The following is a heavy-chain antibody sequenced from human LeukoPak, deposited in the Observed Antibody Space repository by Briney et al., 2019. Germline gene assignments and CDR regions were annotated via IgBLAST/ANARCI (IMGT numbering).Heavy chain of an antibody. CDR1: GGSISSYY. CDR2: IYYSGST. Sequence: SETLSLTCTVSGGSISSYYWSWIRQPPGKGLEWIGYIYYSGSTNYNPSLKSRVTISVDTSKNQFSLKLSSVTAADTAVYYCARHGPITMVRGVISVGDAFDIWGQGTMVTVSS. D-gene: IGHD3-10*01. V-gene: IGHV4-59*08. CDR3: ARHGPITMVRGVISVGDAFDI. J-gene: IGHJ3*02.